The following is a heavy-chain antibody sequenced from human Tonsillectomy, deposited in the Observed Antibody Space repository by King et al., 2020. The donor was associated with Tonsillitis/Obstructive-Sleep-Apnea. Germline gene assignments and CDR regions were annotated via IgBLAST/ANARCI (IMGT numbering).Heavy chain of an antibody. D-gene: IGHD3-22*01. CDR3: ARHSPYYYDSSGYLVYYYYMDV. Sequence: QLQESGPGLVKPSETLSLTCTVSGGSISSCSYYWGWIRQPPGKGLEWIGSIYYSGSTYYNASLTSRVTISVDTSKNQFSLKLSSVTAADTAVYYCARHSPYYYDSSGYLVYYYYMDVWGKGTTVTVSS. J-gene: IGHJ6*03. CDR2: IYYSGST. CDR1: GGSISSCSYY. V-gene: IGHV4-39*01.